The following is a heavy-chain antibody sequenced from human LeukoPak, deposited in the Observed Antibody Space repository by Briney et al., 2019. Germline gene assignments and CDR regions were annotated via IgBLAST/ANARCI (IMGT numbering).Heavy chain of an antibody. V-gene: IGHV3-7*01. CDR3: ARVFEGDPEEHYFDY. Sequence: PGGSLRLSCAASGFTFSSYWMSWVRQAPGKGLEWVANIKQDGSEKYYVDSVKGRFTISRDNAKNSLYLQMDSLRAEDTAVYYCARVFEGDPEEHYFDYWGQGTLVTVSS. CDR2: IKQDGSEK. D-gene: IGHD2-21*02. CDR1: GFTFSSYW. J-gene: IGHJ4*02.